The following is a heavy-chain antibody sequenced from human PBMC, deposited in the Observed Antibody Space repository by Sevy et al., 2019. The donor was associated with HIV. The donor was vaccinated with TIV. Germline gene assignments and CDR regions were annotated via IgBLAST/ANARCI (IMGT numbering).Heavy chain of an antibody. CDR1: GFTFSSYA. D-gene: IGHD1-26*01. CDR3: ARDGPKVGQDYYYYYYMDV. V-gene: IGHV3-30-3*01. Sequence: GGSLRLSCAASGFTFSSYAMHWVRQAPGKGLEWVAVISYDGSNKYYADSVKGRFTISRDNSKNTLDLQMNSLRAEDTAVYYCARDGPKVGQDYYYYYYMDVWGKGTTVTVSS. CDR2: ISYDGSNK. J-gene: IGHJ6*03.